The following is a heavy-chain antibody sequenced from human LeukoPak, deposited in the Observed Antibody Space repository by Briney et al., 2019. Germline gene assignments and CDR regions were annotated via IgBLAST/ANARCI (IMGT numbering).Heavy chain of an antibody. CDR1: GYTFTSYA. V-gene: IGHV1-3*03. Sequence: ASVKVSCKASGYTFTSYAMNWVRQAPGQRLEWMGWINVGNGDTKYSQEFQGRVTITMDTSASTAYMELSSLKSEDMAVYYCARSLSDFYPNWFDAWGQGTLVTVSS. D-gene: IGHD2-21*01. CDR3: ARSLSDFYPNWFDA. J-gene: IGHJ5*02. CDR2: INVGNGDT.